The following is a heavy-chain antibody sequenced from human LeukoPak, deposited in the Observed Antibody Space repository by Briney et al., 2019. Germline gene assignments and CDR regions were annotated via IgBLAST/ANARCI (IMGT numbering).Heavy chain of an antibody. Sequence: GGSLRLSCAASGFTFDDYAMHWVRQAPGKGLEWVSGISWNSGSIGYADSVKGRFTISRDNAKSSLYLQMNSLRAEDTALYYCAKDDGYCSGGSCFAFDIWGQGTMVTVSS. CDR3: AKDDGYCSGGSCFAFDI. D-gene: IGHD2-15*01. J-gene: IGHJ3*02. CDR1: GFTFDDYA. CDR2: ISWNSGSI. V-gene: IGHV3-9*01.